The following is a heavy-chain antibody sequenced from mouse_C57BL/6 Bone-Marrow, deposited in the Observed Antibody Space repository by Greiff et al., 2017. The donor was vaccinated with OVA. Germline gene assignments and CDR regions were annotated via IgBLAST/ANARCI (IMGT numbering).Heavy chain of an antibody. CDR1: GYTFTSYD. CDR3: ARLEFDGSSGDLYFDG. J-gene: IGHJ1*03. D-gene: IGHD1-1*01. CDR2: IYPRDGST. V-gene: IGHV1-85*01. Sequence: QVQLKESGPELVKPGASVKLSCKASGYTFTSYDINWVKQRPGQGLEWIGWIYPRDGSTKYKEKFKGKATLTVDTSASTAYMELHSLTSEDSAVYFWARLEFDGSSGDLYFDGWGTGTTVTVSS.